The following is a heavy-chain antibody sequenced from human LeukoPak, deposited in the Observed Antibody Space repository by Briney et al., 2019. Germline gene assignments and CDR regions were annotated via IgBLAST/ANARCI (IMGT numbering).Heavy chain of an antibody. D-gene: IGHD3-10*01. CDR2: ISGNGDST. V-gene: IGHV3-23*01. Sequence: GGSLRLSCAASGFTLSSYVMSWVRQAPGKGLEWVSAISGNGDSTYYADSVKGRLTISRDNSKNTLYLQMNSLRAEDTAVYNCARGRGSYSLDYWGQGTLVTVSS. CDR3: ARGRGSYSLDY. J-gene: IGHJ4*02. CDR1: GFTLSSYV.